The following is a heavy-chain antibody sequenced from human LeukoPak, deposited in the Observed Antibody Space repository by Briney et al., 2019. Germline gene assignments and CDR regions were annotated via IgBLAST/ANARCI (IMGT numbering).Heavy chain of an antibody. V-gene: IGHV3-30*04. CDR1: GFTFSSYA. J-gene: IGHJ6*03. CDR3: ARGLSSYGGYMDV. CDR2: ISYDGSNK. D-gene: IGHD3-10*01. Sequence: GRSLRLSCAASGFTFSSYALHWVRQAPGKGLEWVAFISYDGSNKYYPDSVKGRFTISRDNSKNTLFLQMNSLRAEDTAVYYCARGLSSYGGYMDVWGKGTTVTVSS.